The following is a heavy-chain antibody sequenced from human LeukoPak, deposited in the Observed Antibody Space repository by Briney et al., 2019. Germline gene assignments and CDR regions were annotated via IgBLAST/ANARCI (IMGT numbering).Heavy chain of an antibody. CDR2: ISSSSSYI. CDR1: GFTFSSYS. CDR3: ARDGVSSGWYDAGYFDY. V-gene: IGHV3-21*01. Sequence: GGSLRLSCAASGFTFSSYSMNWVRQAPGKGLEWVSSISSSSSYIYYADSVKGRFTISRDNAKNSLYLQMNSLRAEDTAVYYCARDGVSSGWYDAGYFDYWGQGTLVTVSS. D-gene: IGHD6-19*01. J-gene: IGHJ4*02.